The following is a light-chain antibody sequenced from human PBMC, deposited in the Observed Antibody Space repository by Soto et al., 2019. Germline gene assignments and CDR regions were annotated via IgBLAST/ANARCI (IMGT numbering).Light chain of an antibody. V-gene: IGKV3-20*01. Sequence: IVLTQSPGTLSLSPGERATLSCRASQSVSSRYLAWYQQKPGQAPRLLIFDASSRATGIPDRFSGSGSGTDFTLTISRLDPEDFAVYYCQQYNNWPPVTFGGGTKVEIK. CDR2: DAS. CDR1: QSVSSRY. CDR3: QQYNNWPPVT. J-gene: IGKJ4*01.